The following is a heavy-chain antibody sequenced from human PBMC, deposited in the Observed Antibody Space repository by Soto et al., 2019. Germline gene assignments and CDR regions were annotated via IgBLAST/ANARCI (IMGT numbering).Heavy chain of an antibody. CDR2: IKSKTDGGTT. Sequence: PGGSLRLSCAASGFTFSNAWINWVRQAPGKGLEWVGRIKSKTDGGTTDFAAPVKGRFTISRDDSKDIAYLQMNSLKTEDTAVYYCTRVVLGYCSGGSCYPFDYWGQGTLVTVSS. J-gene: IGHJ4*02. V-gene: IGHV3-15*07. CDR3: TRVVLGYCSGGSCYPFDY. CDR1: GFTFSNAW. D-gene: IGHD2-15*01.